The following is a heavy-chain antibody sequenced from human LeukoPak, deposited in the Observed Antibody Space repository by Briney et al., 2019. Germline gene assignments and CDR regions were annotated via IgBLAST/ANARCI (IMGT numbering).Heavy chain of an antibody. CDR2: INQDGSGK. CDR3: TRDRAYSTFDY. D-gene: IGHD1-26*01. V-gene: IGHV3-7*01. CDR1: GFTFRRSW. J-gene: IGHJ4*02. Sequence: PGGALSLSCAASGFTFRRSWMWWGRQAPGKGLEGVGNINQDGSGKNNVDSGKGRFTILREKGKNSVFLQMNSLRAEDTAVYYCTRDRAYSTFDYWGQGTLVTVSS.